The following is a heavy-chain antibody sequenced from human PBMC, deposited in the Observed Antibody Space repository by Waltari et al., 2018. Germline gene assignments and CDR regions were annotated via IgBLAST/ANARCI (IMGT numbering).Heavy chain of an antibody. CDR3: AIEPLTGDLAEFGY. J-gene: IGHJ4*02. CDR1: GFTVSSNY. CDR2: IDSGGST. D-gene: IGHD7-27*01. V-gene: IGHV3-53*02. Sequence: EVQLVETGGGLIQPGGSLSLSCAASGFTVSSNYMSWVSRAPGKGREWVSVIDSGGSTYYEDSVKGRFTISRDNSKNTLYLQMNSLRAEDTAVYYCAIEPLTGDLAEFGYWGQGTLVTVSS.